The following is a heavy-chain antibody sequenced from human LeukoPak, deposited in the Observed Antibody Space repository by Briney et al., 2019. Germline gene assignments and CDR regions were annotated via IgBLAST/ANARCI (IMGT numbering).Heavy chain of an antibody. Sequence: GGSLRLSCAASGFTFSSYAMSWVRQAPGKGLEWVSAISGSGGSTYYADSVKGRFTISRDNPKNTLYLQMNSLRAEDTAVYYCAKVGTLDYFQHWGKGTLVTVSS. CDR2: ISGSGGST. CDR3: AKVGTLDYFQH. V-gene: IGHV3-23*01. D-gene: IGHD1-1*01. CDR1: GFTFSSYA. J-gene: IGHJ1*01.